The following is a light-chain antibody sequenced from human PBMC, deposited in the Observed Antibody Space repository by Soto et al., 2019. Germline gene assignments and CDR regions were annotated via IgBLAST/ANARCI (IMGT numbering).Light chain of an antibody. V-gene: IGKV3-11*01. CDR1: QSVRAY. J-gene: IGKJ1*01. CDR3: HQTAANPWT. CDR2: DAS. Sequence: IVLTQSPDTLSLSPGERATLSCRASQSVRAYLAWYQQKPGQAPRLLIYDASNRATGIPARFSGRGSGTDFTLTISSLEPEDFGVYYCHQTAANPWTFAQGTKVEIK.